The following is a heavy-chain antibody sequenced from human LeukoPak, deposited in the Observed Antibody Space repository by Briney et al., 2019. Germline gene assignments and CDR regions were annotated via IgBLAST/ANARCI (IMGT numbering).Heavy chain of an antibody. V-gene: IGHV1-18*01. Sequence: ASVKVSCKASGYTFTSYGISWVRQAPGQGLEWMGWISAYNGNTNYAQKLQGRVTMTTDTSTSTAYMGLRSLRSDDTAVYYCARVDCSGGSCYSGYWGQGTLVTVSS. J-gene: IGHJ4*02. CDR3: ARVDCSGGSCYSGY. D-gene: IGHD2-15*01. CDR1: GYTFTSYG. CDR2: ISAYNGNT.